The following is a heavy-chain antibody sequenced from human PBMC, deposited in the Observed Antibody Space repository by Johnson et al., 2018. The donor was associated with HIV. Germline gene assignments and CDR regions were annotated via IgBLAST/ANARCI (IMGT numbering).Heavy chain of an antibody. CDR1: GFTFSSYG. Sequence: QVKLVESGGGVVQPGRSLRLSCAASGFTFSSYGMHWVRQAPGKGLEWVAVIWYDGSNKYYADSVKGRFTISRDNSKNTLYLQMNSLKAEDTAVYYCARSYSNYDYDAFDIWGQGTMVTVSS. J-gene: IGHJ3*02. CDR2: IWYDGSNK. V-gene: IGHV3-33*01. D-gene: IGHD4-11*01. CDR3: ARSYSNYDYDAFDI.